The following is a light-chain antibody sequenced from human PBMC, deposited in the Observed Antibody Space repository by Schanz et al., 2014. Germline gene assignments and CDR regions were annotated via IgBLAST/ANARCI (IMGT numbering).Light chain of an antibody. J-gene: IGLJ3*02. Sequence: QSALTQPASVSGSPGQSISISCTGTSSDVGRYNYVSWYQQHPGKAPKLMIYDVSNRPSGVSNRFSGSKSGNTASLTISGLQAEDEADYYCSSYAGSTNLRVFGGGTKLTVL. CDR3: SSYAGSTNLRV. CDR2: DVS. CDR1: SSDVGRYNY. V-gene: IGLV2-14*01.